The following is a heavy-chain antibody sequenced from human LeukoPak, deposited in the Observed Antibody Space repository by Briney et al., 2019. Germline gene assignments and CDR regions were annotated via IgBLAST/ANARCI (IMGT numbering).Heavy chain of an antibody. D-gene: IGHD3-10*01. CDR3: VKDLMRDIWFGES. Sequence: GGSLRLSRGASAFPLKNQAMHWVPQAPGKGPEWVAFIRFDGSDKYYADSVKGRFTISRDNSNNILYLQMNNLRTEDTAVYYCVKDLMRDIWFGESWGQGTLVTVSS. V-gene: IGHV3-30*02. CDR2: IRFDGSDK. CDR1: AFPLKNQA. J-gene: IGHJ5*02.